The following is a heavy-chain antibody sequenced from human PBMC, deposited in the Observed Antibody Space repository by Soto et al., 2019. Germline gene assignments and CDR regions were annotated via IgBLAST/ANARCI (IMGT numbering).Heavy chain of an antibody. V-gene: IGHV3-53*01. CDR2: LYTGGGT. CDR1: GFTVSSNY. CDR3: AKENGYSSSWFEFDY. J-gene: IGHJ4*02. Sequence: PGGSLRLSCAVSGFTVSSNYMSWVRQTQEKGLEWVSTLYTGGGTYYPDSVKGRFTISRDSSKNTLYLQMNSLRAEDTAVYYCAKENGYSSSWFEFDYWGQGTLVTVSS. D-gene: IGHD6-13*01.